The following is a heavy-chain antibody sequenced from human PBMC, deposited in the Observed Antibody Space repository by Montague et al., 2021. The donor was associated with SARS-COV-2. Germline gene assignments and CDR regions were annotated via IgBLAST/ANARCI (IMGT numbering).Heavy chain of an antibody. V-gene: IGHV4-31*03. Sequence: TLSLTCTVSGGSISSAGYYRSWIRQHPGKGLEWLGYIYYSGCTYYNPSLKSRVTISVDTSKNQFSLKLSSVTAADTAVYYCARAATITMRVVVIDAFDFGGQGTMVTVAS. CDR2: IYYSGCT. D-gene: IGHD3-22*01. CDR3: ARAATITMRVVVIDAFDF. CDR1: GGSISSAGYY. J-gene: IGHJ3*01.